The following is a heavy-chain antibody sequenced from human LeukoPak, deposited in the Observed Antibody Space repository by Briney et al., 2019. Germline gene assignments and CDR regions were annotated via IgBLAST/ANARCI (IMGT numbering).Heavy chain of an antibody. D-gene: IGHD3-10*01. Sequence: SETLSLTCTVSGGSISSYYWSWIRQPPGKGLEWIGYIYYSGSTNYNPSLKSRVTISVDTSKNQFSLKLSSVTAADTAVYYCARGMSYYYGSGSYYNKAYYYYMGVWGKGTTVTVSS. V-gene: IGHV4-59*12. CDR2: IYYSGST. CDR1: GGSISSYY. J-gene: IGHJ6*03. CDR3: ARGMSYYYGSGSYYNKAYYYYMGV.